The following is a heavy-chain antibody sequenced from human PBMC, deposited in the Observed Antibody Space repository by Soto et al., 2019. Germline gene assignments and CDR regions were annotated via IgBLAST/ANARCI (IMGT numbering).Heavy chain of an antibody. J-gene: IGHJ5*02. Sequence: ASVKVSCKASGCTFTSYDINWVRQATGQGLEWMGWMNPNSGNTGYAQKFQGRVTMTRNTSISTAYMELSSLRSEDTAVYYCARAGKITIFGVVIMPYNWFDPWGQGTLVTVSS. D-gene: IGHD3-3*01. CDR3: ARAGKITIFGVVIMPYNWFDP. V-gene: IGHV1-8*01. CDR1: GCTFTSYD. CDR2: MNPNSGNT.